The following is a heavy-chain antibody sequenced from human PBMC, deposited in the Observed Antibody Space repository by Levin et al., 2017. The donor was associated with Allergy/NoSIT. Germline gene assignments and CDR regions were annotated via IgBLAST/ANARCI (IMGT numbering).Heavy chain of an antibody. CDR1: GYTFTSYG. CDR2: ISAYNGNT. Sequence: GESLKISCKASGYTFTSYGISWVRQAPGQGLEWMGWISAYNGNTNYAQKLQGRVTMTTDTSTSTAYMELRSLRSDDTAVYYCARRGPRFQNNWFDPWGQGTLVTVSS. D-gene: IGHD5-12*01. CDR3: ARRGPRFQNNWFDP. V-gene: IGHV1-18*01. J-gene: IGHJ5*02.